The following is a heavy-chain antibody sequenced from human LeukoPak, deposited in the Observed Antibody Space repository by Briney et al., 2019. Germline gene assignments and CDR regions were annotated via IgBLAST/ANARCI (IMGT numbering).Heavy chain of an antibody. D-gene: IGHD3-9*01. CDR3: AKEAVLLRYFDWLPKPYYYYYYMDV. CDR2: ISGSGGST. V-gene: IGHV3-23*01. Sequence: GSLRLSCAASGFTFSSYAMSWVRQAPGKGLEWVSAISGSGGSTYYADSVKGRFTISRDNSKNTLYLQMNSLRAEDTAVYYCAKEAVLLRYFDWLPKPYYYYYYMDVWGKGTTVTVSS. CDR1: GFTFSSYA. J-gene: IGHJ6*03.